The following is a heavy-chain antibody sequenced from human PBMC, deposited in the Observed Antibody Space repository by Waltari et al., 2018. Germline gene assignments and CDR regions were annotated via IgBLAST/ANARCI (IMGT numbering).Heavy chain of an antibody. Sequence: QVQLQESGPGLVKPSQTLSLTCTVSGGSISSGSYYWSWIRQPAGKGLEWIGYIYTSGSTNYNPSLKSRVTISVDTSKNQFSLKLSSVTAADTAVYYCARSQTLQGNSGWVYWGQGTLVTVSS. CDR3: ARSQTLQGNSGWVY. V-gene: IGHV4-61*09. D-gene: IGHD6-19*01. J-gene: IGHJ4*02. CDR2: IYTSGST. CDR1: GGSISSGSYY.